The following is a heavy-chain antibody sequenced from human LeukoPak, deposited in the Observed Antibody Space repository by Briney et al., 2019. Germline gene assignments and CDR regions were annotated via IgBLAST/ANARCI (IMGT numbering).Heavy chain of an antibody. CDR3: ARDLNRLYYMDV. CDR2: INTDGSST. D-gene: IGHD2-21*02. CDR1: GFTFSSYW. J-gene: IGHJ6*03. Sequence: PGGSLKLSCAASGFTFSSYWMHWVRQAPGKGLVWVSRINTDGSSTSHADSVKGRFTVSRDNAKNTLYLQMNSLRAEDTAVYYCARDLNRLYYMDVWGKGTTVTVSS. V-gene: IGHV3-74*01.